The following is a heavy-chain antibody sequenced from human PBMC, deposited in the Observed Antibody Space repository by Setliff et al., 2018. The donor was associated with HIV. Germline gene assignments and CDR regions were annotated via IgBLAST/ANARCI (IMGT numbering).Heavy chain of an antibody. CDR3: ARVLLRTNPLYGVASNWFDP. D-gene: IGHD2-8*01. V-gene: IGHV3-7*03. CDR2: ISPEGNKK. CDR1: GFTFSDFW. J-gene: IGHJ5*02. Sequence: SCAASGFTFSDFWMYWVRQAPGKGLEWVVNISPEGNKKYYVGSVKGRFTSSRDNAKSSLFLQMSGLRPEDTAVYYCARVLLRTNPLYGVASNWFDPWGQGTQVTVSS.